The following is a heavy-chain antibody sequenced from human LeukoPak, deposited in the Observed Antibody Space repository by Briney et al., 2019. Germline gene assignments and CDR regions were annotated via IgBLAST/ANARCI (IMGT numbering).Heavy chain of an antibody. CDR1: GFTFGDHW. CDR3: ARVTTNGYFEY. Sequence: GGSLRLSCAASGFTFGDHWMAWVRQAPGKGLEWVASIKFDESEKHYMDSVKGRFTISRDTAKNSLYLQMNSLRVEDTAVYFCARVTTNGYFEYWGQGSLVTVSP. D-gene: IGHD1-1*01. J-gene: IGHJ4*02. CDR2: IKFDESEK. V-gene: IGHV3-7*04.